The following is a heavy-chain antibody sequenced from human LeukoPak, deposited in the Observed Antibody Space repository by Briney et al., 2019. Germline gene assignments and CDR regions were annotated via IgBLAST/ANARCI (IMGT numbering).Heavy chain of an antibody. V-gene: IGHV4-39*07. CDR1: GGSISSSSYY. Sequence: SETLSLTCTVSGGSISSSSYYWGWIRQPPGKGLEWIGSIYYSGSTYYNPSLKSRVTISVDTSKNQFSLKLSSVTAADTAVYYCARVGFSKWFDPWGQGTLVTVSS. CDR3: ARVGFSKWFDP. J-gene: IGHJ5*02. D-gene: IGHD3-10*01. CDR2: IYYSGST.